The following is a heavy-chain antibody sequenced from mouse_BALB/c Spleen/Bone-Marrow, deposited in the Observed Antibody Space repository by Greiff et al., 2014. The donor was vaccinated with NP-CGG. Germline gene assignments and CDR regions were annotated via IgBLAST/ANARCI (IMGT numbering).Heavy chain of an antibody. CDR3: ARGLRDWYFDV. V-gene: IGHV1-4*01. CDR1: GYTFTTYW. CDR2: INPNTDYT. D-gene: IGHD2-4*01. J-gene: IGHJ1*01. Sequence: VQLQQSGPELATPGASVKMSCKASGYTFTTYWMHWIKQRPGQGLEWIGSINPNTDYTDYNQKFKDKATLTADKSSITAYMQLSSLPSEDSAVYYCARGLRDWYFDVWGAGTTVTVSS.